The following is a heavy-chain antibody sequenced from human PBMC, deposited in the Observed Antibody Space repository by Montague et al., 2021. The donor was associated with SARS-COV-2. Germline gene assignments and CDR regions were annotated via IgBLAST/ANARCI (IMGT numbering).Heavy chain of an antibody. J-gene: IGHJ1*01. D-gene: IGHD3-16*01. CDR3: PRRWYYDRAGYHWHRDD. CDR1: GGSINDHY. CDR2: ISSNGKT. V-gene: IGHV4-4*09. Sequence: SETLSLTCTVYGGSINDHYWSWIRQSPGKGLEWIGDISSNGKTNYNLSLKRRVTLSADASRNEFPLKLDSVTAADTAVYFCPRRWYYDRAGYHWHRDDWGRGMLVTVSS.